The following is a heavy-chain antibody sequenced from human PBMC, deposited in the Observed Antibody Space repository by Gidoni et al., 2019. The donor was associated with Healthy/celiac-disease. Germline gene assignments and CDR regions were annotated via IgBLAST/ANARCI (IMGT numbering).Heavy chain of an antibody. V-gene: IGHV4-4*02. CDR1: GGSISSSNW. CDR2: IYHSGST. D-gene: IGHD3-16*01. J-gene: IGHJ4*02. CDR3: ASRRIMITFGGVKSPYYFDY. Sequence: QVQLQESGPGLVKPSGTLSLTCAVSGGSISSSNWWSWVRQPPGKGLEWIGEIYHSGSTNYNPSLKSRVTISVDKSKNQFSLKLSSVTAADTAVYYCASRRIMITFGGVKSPYYFDYWGQGTLVTVSS.